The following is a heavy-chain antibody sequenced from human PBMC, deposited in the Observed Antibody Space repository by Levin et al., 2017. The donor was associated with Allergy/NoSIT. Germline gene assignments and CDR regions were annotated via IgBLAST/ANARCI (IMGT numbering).Heavy chain of an antibody. J-gene: IGHJ4*02. V-gene: IGHV3-23*01. Sequence: GESLKISCAASGFTFNNHAMSWVRQAPGKGLEWVSAISGSGDSTFYADSVKGRFTISRDNSKNTLYLQMNGLRAEDTAIFYCVKTGDYKKYYFDYWGQGTLVTVSS. D-gene: IGHD3-9*01. CDR3: VKTGDYKKYYFDY. CDR1: GFTFNNHA. CDR2: ISGSGDST.